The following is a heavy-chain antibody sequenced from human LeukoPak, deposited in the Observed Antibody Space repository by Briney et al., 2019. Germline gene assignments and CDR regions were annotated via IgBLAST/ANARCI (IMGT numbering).Heavy chain of an antibody. J-gene: IGHJ3*02. Sequence: PGGSLRLSCAASGFTFTNGWMSWVRQAPGKGLEWVGRIKSKTDDGTTDYAAPVKGRFTISRDDSKNTLYLQMSSLKTEDTAVYYCARAKRNGFDIWGQGTMVTVSS. CDR1: GFTFTNGW. V-gene: IGHV3-15*01. CDR2: IKSKTDDGTT. CDR3: ARAKRNGFDI.